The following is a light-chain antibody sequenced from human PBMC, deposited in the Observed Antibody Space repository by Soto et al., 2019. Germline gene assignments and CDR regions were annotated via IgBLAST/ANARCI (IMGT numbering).Light chain of an antibody. CDR3: AAWDDSLNGWV. J-gene: IGLJ3*02. V-gene: IGLV1-44*01. CDR1: RSNIGSNA. Sequence: QSVLTQPPSASGTPGQRVTISCSGSRSNIGSNAVNWYQQLLGTAPKLLIYHNNQRPSGVPDRFSGSKSGTSASLAISGLQSEDETDYYCAAWDDSLNGWVFGGGTQLTVL. CDR2: HNN.